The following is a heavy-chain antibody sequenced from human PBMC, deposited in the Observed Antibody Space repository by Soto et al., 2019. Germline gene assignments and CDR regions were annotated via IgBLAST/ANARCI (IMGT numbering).Heavy chain of an antibody. D-gene: IGHD6-19*01. CDR1: GFTFSSYA. Sequence: EVQLLESVGGLVQPGGSLRLSCAASGFTFSSYAMSWVRQAPGKGLEWVSAISGSGGSTYYADSVKGRFTISRDNSKNTLYLQMYSLRAEDTAVYYCAKLPRIAVAGLLFEYWGQGTLVTVSS. CDR2: ISGSGGST. V-gene: IGHV3-23*01. CDR3: AKLPRIAVAGLLFEY. J-gene: IGHJ4*02.